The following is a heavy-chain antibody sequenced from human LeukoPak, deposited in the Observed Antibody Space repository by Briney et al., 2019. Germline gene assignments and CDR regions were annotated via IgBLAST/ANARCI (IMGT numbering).Heavy chain of an antibody. Sequence: AGGSLRLSCAASGFTFSSYAMSWVRQAPGKWREGVSAISGSGGSTYYADSVKGRFTISRDNSKNTLYLQMNRLRAEDTAVYYCAKDPWLTSEYFQHWGQGTLVTVSS. CDR2: ISGSGGST. J-gene: IGHJ1*01. V-gene: IGHV3-23*01. CDR1: GFTFSSYA. D-gene: IGHD6-19*01. CDR3: AKDPWLTSEYFQH.